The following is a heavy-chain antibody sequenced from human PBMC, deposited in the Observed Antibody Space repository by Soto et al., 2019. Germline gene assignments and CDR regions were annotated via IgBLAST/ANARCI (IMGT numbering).Heavy chain of an antibody. CDR2: IDWDDDK. Sequence: SGPTLVNPTQTLTLTCTFSGFSLSTSGMCVSWIRQPPGKALEWLALIDWDDDKYYSTSLKTRLTISKDTSKNQVVPTMTNMDPVDTATYYCARIGGSYYDRAFDIWGQGTMVTVSS. V-gene: IGHV2-70*01. CDR3: ARIGGSYYDRAFDI. D-gene: IGHD1-26*01. J-gene: IGHJ3*02. CDR1: GFSLSTSGMC.